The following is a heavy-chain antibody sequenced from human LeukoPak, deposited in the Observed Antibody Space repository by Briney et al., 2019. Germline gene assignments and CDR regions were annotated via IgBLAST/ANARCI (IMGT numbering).Heavy chain of an antibody. D-gene: IGHD6-13*01. CDR2: IYPGHSDT. Sequence: GESLKISCHGSGYSFSTYWIGWGRQMPGKGLEWMGIIYPGHSDTTYSPSFQGQATISADKSISTAYLQWNSLKASDTAMYYCARQTGSRWYDYWGQGALVTVSS. CDR1: GYSFSTYW. J-gene: IGHJ4*02. CDR3: ARQTGSRWYDY. V-gene: IGHV5-51*01.